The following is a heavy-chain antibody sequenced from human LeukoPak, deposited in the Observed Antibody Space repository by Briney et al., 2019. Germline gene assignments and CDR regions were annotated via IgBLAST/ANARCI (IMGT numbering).Heavy chain of an antibody. CDR1: GFTFSSYG. J-gene: IGHJ4*02. D-gene: IGHD6-19*01. Sequence: GGSLRLSCAASGFTFSSYGMHWVRQAPGKGLEWVAFIRYDGSNKYYADSVKGRFTISRDNSKNTLYLQMNSLRAEDTAVYYCARAETAVAGMGGGVGYWGQGTLVTVSS. V-gene: IGHV3-30*02. CDR2: IRYDGSNK. CDR3: ARAETAVAGMGGGVGY.